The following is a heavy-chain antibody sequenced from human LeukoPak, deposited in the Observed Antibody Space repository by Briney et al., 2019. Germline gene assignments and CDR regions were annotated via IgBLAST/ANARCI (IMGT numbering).Heavy chain of an antibody. Sequence: GGSLRLSCAASGFTFSSYGMSWVRQAPGKGLEWVSAISGSGGTTYYADSVKGRFTISRDNSMNTLYLQMNSLRAEDTAVYSCAKDRLGALLYFDSWGQGTLVTVSS. CDR3: AKDRLGALLYFDS. D-gene: IGHD1-26*01. CDR2: ISGSGGTT. CDR1: GFTFSSYG. J-gene: IGHJ4*02. V-gene: IGHV3-23*01.